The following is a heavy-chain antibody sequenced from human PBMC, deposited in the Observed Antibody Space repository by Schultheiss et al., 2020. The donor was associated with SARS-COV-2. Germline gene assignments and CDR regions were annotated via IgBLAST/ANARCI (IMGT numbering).Heavy chain of an antibody. CDR2: ISYDGSNK. V-gene: IGHV3-30*12. CDR1: GFTFSSYG. D-gene: IGHD6-25*01. J-gene: IGHJ4*02. Sequence: GESLKISCAASGFTFSSYGMHWVRQAPGKGLEWVAVISYDGSNKYYADSVKGRFTISRDNSKNTLYLQMNSLRAEDTAVYYCARDAYSSAFDFWGQGTLVTVSS. CDR3: ARDAYSSAFDF.